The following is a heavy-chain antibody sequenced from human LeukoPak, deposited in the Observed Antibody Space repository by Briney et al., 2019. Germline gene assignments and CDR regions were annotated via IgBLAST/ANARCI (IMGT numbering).Heavy chain of an antibody. CDR3: ARGRVYCSSTSCHSSYFDY. D-gene: IGHD2-2*01. Sequence: GGSLRLSCAASGLIFSSYWMHWVRQAPGKGLVWVSHINSDGRSTTYADSVKGRFTISRDNAKNTLYLQLNSLRVGDTAVYYCARGRVYCSSTSCHSSYFDYWAQGTLITVSS. J-gene: IGHJ4*02. CDR2: INSDGRST. V-gene: IGHV3-74*01. CDR1: GLIFSSYW.